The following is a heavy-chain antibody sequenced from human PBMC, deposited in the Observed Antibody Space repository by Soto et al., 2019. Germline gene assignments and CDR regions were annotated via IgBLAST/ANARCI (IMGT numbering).Heavy chain of an antibody. Sequence: GGSLRLSCAASGFTFSSYAMSWVRQAPGKGLERVSAISGSGSNTYYADSVKGRFTISRDRAKTTLFLQVSSLRAEDTGIYYCAFAPRYGLDVWGQGTTVTVSS. CDR2: ISGSGSNT. CDR1: GFTFSSYA. CDR3: AFAPRYGLDV. J-gene: IGHJ6*02. V-gene: IGHV3-23*01.